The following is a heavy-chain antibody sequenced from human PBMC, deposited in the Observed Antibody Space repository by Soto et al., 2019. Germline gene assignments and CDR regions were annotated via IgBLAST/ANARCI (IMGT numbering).Heavy chain of an antibody. CDR3: ATDYGWAFQI. CDR1: GFTFSSYA. D-gene: IGHD4-17*01. V-gene: IGHV3-15*01. J-gene: IGHJ3*02. CDR2: IQTKTGGGTA. Sequence: EVQLLESGGGLVQPGGSLRLSCAASGFTFSSYAMSWVRQLPGKGLEWVGRIQTKTGGGTADYPAAVRGRFTISRDDPKNTLYLQLNSLKTEDTAVYYCATDYGWAFQIWGQGTTVTVSS.